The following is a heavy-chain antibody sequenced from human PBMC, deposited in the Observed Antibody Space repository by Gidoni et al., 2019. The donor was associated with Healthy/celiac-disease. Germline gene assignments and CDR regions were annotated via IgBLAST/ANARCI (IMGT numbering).Heavy chain of an antibody. J-gene: IGHJ6*02. CDR1: GFTFSSYA. CDR2: ISYDGSNK. V-gene: IGHV3-30-3*01. CDR3: ARGDRGMDV. Sequence: QVQLVESGGGVVQPGRSLRLSCAASGFTFSSYAMHWVRQAPGKGLEWVAVISYDGSNKYYADSVKGRFTNSRDNSKNTLYLQMNSLRAEDTAVYYCARGDRGMDVWGQGTTVTVSS.